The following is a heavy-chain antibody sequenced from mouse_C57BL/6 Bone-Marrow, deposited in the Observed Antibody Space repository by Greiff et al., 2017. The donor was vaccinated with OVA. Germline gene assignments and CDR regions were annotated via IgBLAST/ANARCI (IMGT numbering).Heavy chain of an antibody. V-gene: IGHV1-50*01. D-gene: IGHD1-1*01. Sequence: VQLHQPGAELVKPGASVKLSCKASGYTFTSYWMQWVKQRPGQGLEWIGEIDPSDSYTNYNQKFKGKATLTVDTSSSTAYMQLSSLTSEDSAVYYCARITTVVARFDYWGQGTTLTVSS. J-gene: IGHJ2*01. CDR2: IDPSDSYT. CDR3: ARITTVVARFDY. CDR1: GYTFTSYW.